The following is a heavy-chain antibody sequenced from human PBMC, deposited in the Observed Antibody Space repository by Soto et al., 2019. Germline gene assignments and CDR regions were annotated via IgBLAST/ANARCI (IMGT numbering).Heavy chain of an antibody. Sequence: QVQLQQWGAGLLKPSETLSLICAVYDGSFSGYHWNWIRQPPGKGLEWIGEINHSGNINYYPSLKSRXPMXLXKSEKQFSLKLSSVPAADTAVYYCARGWGNTYGIDYWGQGTPVTVSS. D-gene: IGHD7-27*01. CDR3: ARGWGNTYGIDY. V-gene: IGHV4-34*01. CDR2: INHSGNI. CDR1: DGSFSGYH. J-gene: IGHJ4*02.